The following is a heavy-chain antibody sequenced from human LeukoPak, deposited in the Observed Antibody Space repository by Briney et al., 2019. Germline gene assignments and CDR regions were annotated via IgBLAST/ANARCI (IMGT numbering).Heavy chain of an antibody. CDR1: GGSFSGYY. D-gene: IGHD4-11*01. V-gene: IGHV4-34*01. J-gene: IGHJ5*02. CDR3: ARERDDYSNYNWFDP. Sequence: PSETLSLTCAVYGGSFSGYYWSWIRQPPGKGLEWIGEINHSGSTNYNPSLKSRVTISVGTSKNQFSLKLSSVTAADTAVYYCARERDDYSNYNWFDPWGQGTLVTVSS. CDR2: INHSGST.